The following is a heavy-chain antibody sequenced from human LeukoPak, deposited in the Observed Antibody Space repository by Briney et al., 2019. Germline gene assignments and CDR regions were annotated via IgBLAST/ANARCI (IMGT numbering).Heavy chain of an antibody. Sequence: GGSLRLSCTASGFTFSSYAMSWVRQAPGKGLEWVSGISGSGGSTDYADSVKGRFTMSRDNSKNTLYLQMNSLRAEDTAVYYCAKDLRHYYDFWSGSVSYYGMDVWGQGTTVTVSS. CDR3: AKDLRHYYDFWSGSVSYYGMDV. CDR2: ISGSGGST. J-gene: IGHJ6*02. V-gene: IGHV3-23*01. CDR1: GFTFSSYA. D-gene: IGHD3-3*01.